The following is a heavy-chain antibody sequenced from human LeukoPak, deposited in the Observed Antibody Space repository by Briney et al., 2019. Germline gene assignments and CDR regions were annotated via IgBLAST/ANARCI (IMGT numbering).Heavy chain of an antibody. Sequence: GASVKVSCKASGYTFTGYYMHWVRQAPGQGLEWMGWINPNSGGTNYAQKFQGRVTMTRDTSISTAYMELSRLRSDDTAVYYCARVLAAAGTVIYFDYWGQGTLVTVSS. J-gene: IGHJ4*02. CDR3: ARVLAAAGTVIYFDY. D-gene: IGHD6-13*01. CDR1: GYTFTGYY. V-gene: IGHV1-2*02. CDR2: INPNSGGT.